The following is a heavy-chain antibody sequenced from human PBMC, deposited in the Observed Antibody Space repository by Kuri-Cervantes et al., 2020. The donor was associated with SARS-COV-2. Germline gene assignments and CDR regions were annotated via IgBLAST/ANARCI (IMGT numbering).Heavy chain of an antibody. Sequence: LRLSCTVSGGSISSGSYYWSWIRQPAGKGLEWIGHIYTSGSTNYNPSLKSRVTISVDTSKNQFSLKLSSVTAADTAVYYCAREIRVIAYPHAFDIWGQGTMVTVSS. J-gene: IGHJ3*02. CDR3: AREIRVIAYPHAFDI. CDR1: GGSISSGSYY. V-gene: IGHV4-61*09. D-gene: IGHD2-21*01. CDR2: IYTSGST.